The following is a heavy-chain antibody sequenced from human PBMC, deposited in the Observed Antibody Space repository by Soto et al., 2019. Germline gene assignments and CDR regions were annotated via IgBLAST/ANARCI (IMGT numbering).Heavy chain of an antibody. CDR1: GGSIRSYY. V-gene: IGHV4-59*01. CDR2: FYHSGNS. J-gene: IGHJ6*02. CDR3: ARISSVDPYGYVNGGLDV. D-gene: IGHD5-18*01. Sequence: SETLYLTCIVSGGSIRSYYWIWIRQSPEKGLEWIGYFYHSGNSNYNPSLKSRVTISVDTSKNQLSLSLRSVTAADTAVYFCARISSVDPYGYVNGGLDVWGQGTTVTVSS.